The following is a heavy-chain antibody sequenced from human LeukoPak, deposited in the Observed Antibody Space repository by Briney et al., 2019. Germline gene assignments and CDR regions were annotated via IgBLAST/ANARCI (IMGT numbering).Heavy chain of an antibody. D-gene: IGHD2-15*01. CDR3: AKQLGYCSDGSCYFPY. J-gene: IGHJ4*02. CDR1: GFTFSSYA. Sequence: GGSLRLSCAASGFTFSSYAMSWVRQAPGKGLEWVSVISGSGSSTYYADSVKGRFTISRDNSKSTLCLQMNSLRAEDTAVYYCAKQLGYCSDGSCYFPYWGQGTLVTVSS. CDR2: ISGSGSST. V-gene: IGHV3-23*01.